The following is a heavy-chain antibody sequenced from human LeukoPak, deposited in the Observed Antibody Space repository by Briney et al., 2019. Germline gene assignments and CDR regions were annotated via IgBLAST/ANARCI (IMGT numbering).Heavy chain of an antibody. D-gene: IGHD4-17*01. J-gene: IGHJ4*02. V-gene: IGHV3-11*03. Sequence: PGGSLRLICAASGFTFSDYYMSWIRQAPGKGLEWVSYISSSSSYTNYADSVKGRFTISRDNAKNSLYLQMNSLRAEDTAVYYCASSEENYGDYPPFGYLGPGTLVTVSS. CDR3: ASSEENYGDYPPFGY. CDR1: GFTFSDYY. CDR2: ISSSSSYT.